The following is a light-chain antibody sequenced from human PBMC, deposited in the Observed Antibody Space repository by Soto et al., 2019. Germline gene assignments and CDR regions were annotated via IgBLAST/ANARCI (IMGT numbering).Light chain of an antibody. Sequence: EIVLTQSPGTLSLSPGERATLSCRASQSVSSSYLAWYQQNPGQAPRLLIYRTSDRATGIPDRFSGSGSGTDFTLTISSLQPDDFATYYCQQYNSYLTFGGGTKVDI. V-gene: IGKV3-20*01. CDR2: RTS. CDR1: QSVSSSY. CDR3: QQYNSYLT. J-gene: IGKJ4*01.